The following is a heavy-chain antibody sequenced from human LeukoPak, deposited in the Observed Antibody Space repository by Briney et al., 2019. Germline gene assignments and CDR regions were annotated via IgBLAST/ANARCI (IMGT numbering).Heavy chain of an antibody. CDR2: IKQDGSEK. CDR1: GFTFSSYW. J-gene: IGHJ6*03. D-gene: IGHD3-10*01. V-gene: IGHV3-7*01. CDR3: ARVTSMVRGVIITNYYYYMDV. Sequence: GGSLRLSCAASGFTFSSYWMSWVRQAPGKGLEWVANIKQDGSEKYYVDSVKGRFTISRDNAKNSLYLQMNSLRAADTAVYYCARVTSMVRGVIITNYYYYMDVWGKGTTVTVSS.